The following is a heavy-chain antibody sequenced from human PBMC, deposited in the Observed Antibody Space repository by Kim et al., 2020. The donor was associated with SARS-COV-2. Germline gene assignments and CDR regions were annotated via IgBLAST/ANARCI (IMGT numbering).Heavy chain of an antibody. CDR1: GGTFSSYA. D-gene: IGHD5-12*01. J-gene: IGHJ4*02. V-gene: IGHV1-69*13. CDR3: ARDYRDPNIVATEKIQGGSYYFDY. Sequence: SVKVSCKASGGTFSSYAISWVRQAPGQGLEWMGGIIPIFGTANYAQKFQGRVTITADESTSTAYMELSSLRSEDTAVYYCARDYRDPNIVATEKIQGGSYYFDYWGQGTLVTVSS. CDR2: IIPIFGTA.